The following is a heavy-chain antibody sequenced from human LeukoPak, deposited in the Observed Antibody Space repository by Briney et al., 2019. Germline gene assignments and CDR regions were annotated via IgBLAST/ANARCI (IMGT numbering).Heavy chain of an antibody. CDR3: ARDLVVGAISLDFDY. CDR2: ISSSSSYI. Sequence: GGSLRLSCAASGFTFSSYSMNWVRQAPGKGLEWVSSISSSSSYIYYADSVKGRFTISRDNAKNSLYLQMNSLRAEDTAVYYCARDLVVGAISLDFDYWGQGTLVTVSS. J-gene: IGHJ4*02. V-gene: IGHV3-21*01. D-gene: IGHD1-26*01. CDR1: GFTFSSYS.